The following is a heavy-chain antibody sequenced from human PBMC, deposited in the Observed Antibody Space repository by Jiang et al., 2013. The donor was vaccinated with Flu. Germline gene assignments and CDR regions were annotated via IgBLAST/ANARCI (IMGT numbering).Heavy chain of an antibody. Sequence: KKPGASVKVSCKVSGYTLTELSMHWVRQAPGKGLEWMGGFDPEDGETIYAQKFQGRVTMTEDTSTDTAYMELSSLRSEDTAVYYCATAGYGSGSFHWYFDLWGRGTLVTVSS. D-gene: IGHD3-10*01. CDR3: ATAGYGSGSFHWYFDL. CDR1: GYTLTELS. V-gene: IGHV1-24*01. J-gene: IGHJ2*01. CDR2: FDPEDGET.